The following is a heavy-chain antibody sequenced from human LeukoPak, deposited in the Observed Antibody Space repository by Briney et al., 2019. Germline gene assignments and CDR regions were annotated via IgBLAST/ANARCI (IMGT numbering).Heavy chain of an antibody. V-gene: IGHV6-1*01. D-gene: IGHD6-19*01. J-gene: IGHJ5*01. CDR1: GDSVSSKNGA. Sequence: SQTLSLTCAISGDSVSSKNGAWNWIRRSPSRGLEWLGRTYYRSKWYDEYADSVKGRVTIRPDTSKNQFSLHVYSVAPEDTAVYYCARDLGTSGWYTFDFWGQGTLVTVSS. CDR2: TYYRSKWYD. CDR3: ARDLGTSGWYTFDF.